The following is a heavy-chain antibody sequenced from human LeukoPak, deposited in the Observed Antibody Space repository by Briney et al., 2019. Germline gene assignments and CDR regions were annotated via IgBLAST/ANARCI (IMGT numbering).Heavy chain of an antibody. D-gene: IGHD6-13*01. CDR1: GYTFTSYA. CDR3: ARAFHKDLYSSTWGWFDP. V-gene: IGHV1-18*01. J-gene: IGHJ5*02. CDR2: ISVYTGNT. Sequence: RASVKVSCKAPGYTFTSYAMHWVRQAPGQRLEWMGCISVYTGNTNYAQKFQGRVTMTTDTSTSTAYMELRSLRSDDTAVYYCARAFHKDLYSSTWGWFDPWGQGTLVTVSS.